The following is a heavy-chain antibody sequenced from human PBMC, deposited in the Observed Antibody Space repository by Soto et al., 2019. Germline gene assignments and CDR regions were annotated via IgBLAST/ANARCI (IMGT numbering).Heavy chain of an antibody. D-gene: IGHD3-10*01. J-gene: IGHJ6*02. CDR3: ARGTVRYYYGMDV. Sequence: GASVKVSCKASGYTFTSYYMHWVRQAPGQGLEWMGWINAGNGNTKYSQKFQGRVTITRDTSASTAYMELSSLRSEDTAVYYCARGTVRYYYGMDVWGQGTTVTVSS. CDR2: INAGNGNT. CDR1: GYTFTSYY. V-gene: IGHV1-3*01.